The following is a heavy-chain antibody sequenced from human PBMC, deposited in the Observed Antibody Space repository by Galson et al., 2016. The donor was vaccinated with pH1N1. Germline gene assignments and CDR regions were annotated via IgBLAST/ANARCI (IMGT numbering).Heavy chain of an antibody. Sequence: SVKVSCKVSGYSLTDLSMHWVRQAPGKGLEWMGGFDPEDGEIIYAQKFQGRVIMTEDTSTDTAHMELSSLRSEDTAVYYCARKICTSNSCVFYYWGQGTLVSVTS. CDR3: ARKICTSNSCVFYY. CDR1: GYSLTDLS. J-gene: IGHJ4*02. D-gene: IGHD2-8*01. CDR2: FDPEDGEI. V-gene: IGHV1-24*01.